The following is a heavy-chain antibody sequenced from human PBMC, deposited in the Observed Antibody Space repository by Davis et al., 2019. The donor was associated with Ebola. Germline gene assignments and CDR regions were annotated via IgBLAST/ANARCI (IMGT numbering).Heavy chain of an antibody. CDR3: ARDLGGSYYVWAY. Sequence: GESLKISCAASGFTFSSYSMNWVRQAPGKGLEWVSYISSSSSTIYYADSVKGRFTISRDNAKNSLYLQMNSLRAEDTAVYYCARDLGGSYYVWAYWGQGTLVTVSS. CDR2: ISSSSSTI. CDR1: GFTFSSYS. J-gene: IGHJ4*02. D-gene: IGHD1-26*01. V-gene: IGHV3-48*01.